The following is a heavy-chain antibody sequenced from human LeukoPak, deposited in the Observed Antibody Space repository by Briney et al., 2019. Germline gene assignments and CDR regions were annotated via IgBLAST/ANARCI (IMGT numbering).Heavy chain of an antibody. CDR3: ARDLSATWYSLAY. D-gene: IGHD2-15*01. V-gene: IGHV3-20*04. CDR2: INWDGENT. Sequence: PGGSLRLSCSGYGLKFGDYGLSWVRQAPGNGLEWVSGINWDGENTAYADSVKGRFTISRDNAENALYLQMDSLRAEDTALYYCARDLSATWYSLAYWGRGTLVTVSS. CDR1: GLKFGDYG. J-gene: IGHJ4*02.